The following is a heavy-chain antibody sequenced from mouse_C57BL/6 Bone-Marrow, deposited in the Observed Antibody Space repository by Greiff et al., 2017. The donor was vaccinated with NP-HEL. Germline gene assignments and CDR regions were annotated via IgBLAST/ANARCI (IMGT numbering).Heavy chain of an antibody. CDR2: IGPGSGST. D-gene: IGHD2-4*01. CDR3: ARPYYDYDGSLAY. V-gene: IGHV1-77*01. CDR1: GYTFTDYY. Sequence: QVQLQQSGAELVKPGASVKISCKASGYTFTDYYINWVKQRPGQGLAWIGKIGPGSGSTYYNAKFKGKATLTADKSSSTAYMELSSLTSEDSAVYFCARPYYDYDGSLAYWGQGTLVTVSA. J-gene: IGHJ3*01.